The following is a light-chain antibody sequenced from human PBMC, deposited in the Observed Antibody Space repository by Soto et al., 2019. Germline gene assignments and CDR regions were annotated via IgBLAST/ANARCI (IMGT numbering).Light chain of an antibody. CDR1: QSVSNF. CDR2: DAS. J-gene: IGKJ2*01. Sequence: EIVLTQSPVTLSLSPGDRATLSCRTSQSVSNFLAWYQQRPGQAPRLLIYDASKRATAIPARFSGSGSGTDFNLTISSLEPEDFAVYFCQVRDNWPTFGQGTKLEI. V-gene: IGKV3-11*01. CDR3: QVRDNWPT.